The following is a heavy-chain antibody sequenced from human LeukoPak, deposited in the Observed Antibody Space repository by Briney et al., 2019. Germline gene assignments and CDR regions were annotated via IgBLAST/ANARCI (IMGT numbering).Heavy chain of an antibody. V-gene: IGHV4-34*01. CDR2: INHSGST. D-gene: IGHD2-8*01. Sequence: SETLSLTCAVYGGSFIGYYWSWIRQPPGKGLEWIGEINHSGSTNYNPSLKSRVTISVDTSKNQFSLKLSSVTAADTAVYYCARRDSIVLMVYRGANWFDPWGQGTLVTVSS. CDR3: ARRDSIVLMVYRGANWFDP. J-gene: IGHJ5*02. CDR1: GGSFIGYY.